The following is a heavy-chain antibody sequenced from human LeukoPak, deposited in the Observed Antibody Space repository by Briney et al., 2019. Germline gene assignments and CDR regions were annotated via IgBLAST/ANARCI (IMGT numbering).Heavy chain of an antibody. J-gene: IGHJ4*02. CDR2: IYPGDSDT. Sequence: GESLKISCKASGYSFTNSWIGWVRQMPGKGLEWMGIIYPGDSDTIYSPSFQGQVTISADKSISTAYLLWSSLKASDTAMYYCARRRGYGSFDYWGQGTLVTVSS. V-gene: IGHV5-51*01. D-gene: IGHD5-12*01. CDR1: GYSFTNSW. CDR3: ARRRGYGSFDY.